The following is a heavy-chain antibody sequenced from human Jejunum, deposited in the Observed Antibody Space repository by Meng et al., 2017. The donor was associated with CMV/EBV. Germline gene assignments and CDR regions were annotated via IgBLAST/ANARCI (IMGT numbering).Heavy chain of an antibody. CDR2: INGGNGKT. V-gene: IGHV1-3*01. CDR3: ARDVVVPAALTVRIDY. Sequence: QVQLVQSGAEVKKPGAAVKVDGKASGYTFTSYAIHWVRQAPGQRLEWMGWINGGNGKTKYSQKFQGRVTITRDTSASTAYMELSSLRSEDTAVYYCARDVVVPAALTVRIDYWGQGTLITVSS. J-gene: IGHJ4*02. D-gene: IGHD2-2*01. CDR1: GYTFTSYA.